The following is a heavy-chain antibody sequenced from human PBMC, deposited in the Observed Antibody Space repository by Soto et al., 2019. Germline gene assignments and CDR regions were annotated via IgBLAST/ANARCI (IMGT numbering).Heavy chain of an antibody. J-gene: IGHJ4*02. V-gene: IGHV3-7*03. CDR2: INQDCTLK. Sequence: EVQLVESGGGLVQPGGSLRLSCAASGLTFNNYWMSWVRQAPGTGLEWVASINQDCTLKDYVDSVKGRFTISRANAQNPVFLQMIRPRAEDTAVYYCARWQSSGWYLDVWGQGTLLSVSA. CDR3: ARWQSSGWYLDV. CDR1: GLTFNNYW. D-gene: IGHD6-19*01.